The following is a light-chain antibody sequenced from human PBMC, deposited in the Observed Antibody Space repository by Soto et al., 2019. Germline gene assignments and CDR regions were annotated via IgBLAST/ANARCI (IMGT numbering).Light chain of an antibody. CDR3: QQYGRSPTT. V-gene: IGKV3-20*01. J-gene: IGKJ1*01. CDR2: GAF. Sequence: EIVLTQSPGTLSLSPVERATLSCMASQNVSSNLLVWYQQHPGQAPRLLIYGAFNRATGIPDRFSGSGSGTDFTLTISRLEPEDFAVYYCQQYGRSPTTFGQGTKVDI. CDR1: QNVSSNL.